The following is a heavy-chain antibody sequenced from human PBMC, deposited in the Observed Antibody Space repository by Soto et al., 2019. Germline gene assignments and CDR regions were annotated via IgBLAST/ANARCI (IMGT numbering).Heavy chain of an antibody. J-gene: IGHJ4*02. V-gene: IGHV2-5*02. Sequence: QITLHESGPTVVRPTETLTLTCRFSGFSLTTSGVGVGWIRQSPGKAPEWLALIYWDDDKRYSASLKSRLTITKDTSKNQVVLTVSDLDPTNTATDYCAIRVLRTVFGLVTTTAIYFDFWGQGTPVAVSS. CDR2: IYWDDDK. CDR1: GFSLTTSGVG. CDR3: AIRVLRTVFGLVTTTAIYFDF. D-gene: IGHD3-3*01.